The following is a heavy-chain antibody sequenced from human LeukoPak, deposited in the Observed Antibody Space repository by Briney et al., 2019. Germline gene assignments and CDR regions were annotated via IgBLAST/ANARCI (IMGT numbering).Heavy chain of an antibody. D-gene: IGHD3-16*02. J-gene: IGHJ4*02. CDR3: AKSLYGGCDY. V-gene: IGHV3-23*01. CDR2: VNGNGGST. Sequence: GSLRLSCEASGFSFSTYAMSWVRQAPGKGLEWVSGVNGNGGSTSYADSVKGRFTIFRDNSKNTVYLQMNSLRVEDTAVYYCAKSLYGGCDYWGQGTVVTVSS. CDR1: GFSFSTYA.